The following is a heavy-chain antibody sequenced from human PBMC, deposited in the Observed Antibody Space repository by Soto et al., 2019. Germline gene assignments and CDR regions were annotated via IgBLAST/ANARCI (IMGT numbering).Heavy chain of an antibody. CDR3: ARSYRDYGMDV. CDR2: IYYSGST. V-gene: IGHV4-28*01. J-gene: IGHJ6*02. D-gene: IGHD5-18*01. Sequence: QVQLQESGPGLVKPSDTLSLTCAVSGYSISSSHWWGWIRQPPGKGLEWIGYIYYSGSTYYNPSLKSRVTMSVDTSKNQFSLQVSSVTAVDTAVYYCARSYRDYGMDVWGQGTTLTVSS. CDR1: GYSISSSHW.